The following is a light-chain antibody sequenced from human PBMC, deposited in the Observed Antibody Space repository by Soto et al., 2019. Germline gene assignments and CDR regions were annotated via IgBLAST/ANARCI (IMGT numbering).Light chain of an antibody. Sequence: QSALTQPPSASGSPGQSVTISCTGTSRDVGGYDSVSWYQQHPGKAPKLMIYDVFKRPSRVPDRFSGSKSGNTASLTVSGLQAEDEAYYYCNSSAGGTYVFGTGTKLTVL. CDR3: NSSAGGTYV. J-gene: IGLJ1*01. V-gene: IGLV2-8*01. CDR1: SRDVGGYDS. CDR2: DVF.